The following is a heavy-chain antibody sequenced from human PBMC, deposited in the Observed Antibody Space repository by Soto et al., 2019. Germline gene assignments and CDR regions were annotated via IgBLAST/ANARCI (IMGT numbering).Heavy chain of an antibody. CDR3: ARERVAAAGTLPFFDY. CDR1: GGSISSGGYS. D-gene: IGHD6-13*01. J-gene: IGHJ4*02. CDR2: IYHSGST. Sequence: QLQLQESGSGLVKPSQTLSITCAVSGGSISSGGYSWSWIRQPPGKGLEWIGYIYHSGSTYYNPSLKSRVTISVDRSKNQFSLKLSSVTAADTAVYYCARERVAAAGTLPFFDYWGQGTLVTVSS. V-gene: IGHV4-30-2*01.